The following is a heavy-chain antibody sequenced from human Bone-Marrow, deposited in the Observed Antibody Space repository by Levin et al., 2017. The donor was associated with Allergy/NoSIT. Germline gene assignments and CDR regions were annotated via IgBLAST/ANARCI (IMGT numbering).Heavy chain of an antibody. CDR3: ARDDTGHGALNAFDI. D-gene: IGHD5-24*01. CDR2: ILYRGRT. Sequence: SETLSLTCTVSGGSISNYYWSWIRQPPGRGLECIGYILYRGRTYYNPSLKSRVTMSVDTSNNQFSLKLHSVNAADTAVYYCARDDTGHGALNAFDIWGQGTMVTVSS. V-gene: IGHV4-59*01. CDR1: GGSISNYY. J-gene: IGHJ3*02.